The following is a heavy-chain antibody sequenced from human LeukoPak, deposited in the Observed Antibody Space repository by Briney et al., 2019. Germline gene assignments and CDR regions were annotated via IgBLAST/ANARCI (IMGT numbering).Heavy chain of an antibody. J-gene: IGHJ4*02. CDR1: GGSIRSSTYY. V-gene: IGHV4-39*02. CDR3: AKDADASAFSPLDY. Sequence: SETLSLTCTVSGGSIRSSTYYWGWIRQPPGKGLEWIASINFSGSTHYNPSLKSRLTISVDSSKNQFSLNLNSVTAADTAVYYCAKDADASAFSPLDYWGQGTLVTVSS. D-gene: IGHD6-25*01. CDR2: INFSGST.